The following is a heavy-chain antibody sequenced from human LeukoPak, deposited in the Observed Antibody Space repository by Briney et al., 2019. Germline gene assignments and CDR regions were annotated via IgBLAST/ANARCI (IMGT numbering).Heavy chain of an antibody. CDR1: GGSISSGFYY. D-gene: IGHD1-7*01. CDR2: IYHSGST. Sequence: SETLSLTCTVSGGSISSGFYYWGWLRQPPGRGLEWIGYIYHSGSTYYNPSLKSRVTISVDRSNNQFSLKLTSVTAADTAVYYCARKGSELFDYWGQGTLVTVSS. J-gene: IGHJ4*02. CDR3: ARKGSELFDY. V-gene: IGHV4-30-2*01.